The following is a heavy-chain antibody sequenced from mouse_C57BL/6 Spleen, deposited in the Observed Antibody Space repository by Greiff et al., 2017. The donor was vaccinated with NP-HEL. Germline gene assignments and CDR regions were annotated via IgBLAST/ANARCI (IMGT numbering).Heavy chain of an antibody. CDR1: GYTFTSYW. Sequence: QVHVKQPGAELVKPGASVKLSCKASGYTFTSYWMHWVKQRPGRGLEWIGRIDPNSGGTKYNEKFKSKATLTVDKPSSTAYMQLSSLTSEDSAVYYCAREGVITTVVGHDYWGQGTTLTVSS. V-gene: IGHV1-72*01. J-gene: IGHJ2*01. D-gene: IGHD1-1*01. CDR2: IDPNSGGT. CDR3: AREGVITTVVGHDY.